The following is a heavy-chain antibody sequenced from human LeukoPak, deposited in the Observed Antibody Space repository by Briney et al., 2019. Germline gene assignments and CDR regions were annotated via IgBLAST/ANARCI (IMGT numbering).Heavy chain of an antibody. V-gene: IGHV4-59*01. Sequence: SETLSLTCTVSDDSIGNYYWSWIRQSPGKGLEWIGYIYFSGSTNYDPSLKRRVTMSVVTSKNQFSLRLTSVTAADTATYYCARVGGSNFYNYGMDVWGQGTTVIVSS. J-gene: IGHJ6*02. CDR1: DDSIGNYY. D-gene: IGHD4-11*01. CDR3: ARVGGSNFYNYGMDV. CDR2: IYFSGST.